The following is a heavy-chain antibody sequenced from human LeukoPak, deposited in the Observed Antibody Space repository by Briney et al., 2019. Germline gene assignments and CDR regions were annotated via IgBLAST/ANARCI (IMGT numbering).Heavy chain of an antibody. D-gene: IGHD3-10*01. V-gene: IGHV4-34*01. Sequence: SETLSLTCAVYGGSFSGYYWNWIRQPPGKGLEWIGEINHSGSTNYNPSLKSRVTISVDTSKNQFSLKLSSVTAADTAVYYCAXXXITMIRGAPLWFDPWGQGTLVTVSS. CDR2: INHSGST. CDR3: AXXXITMIRGAPLWFDP. CDR1: GGSFSGYY. J-gene: IGHJ5*02.